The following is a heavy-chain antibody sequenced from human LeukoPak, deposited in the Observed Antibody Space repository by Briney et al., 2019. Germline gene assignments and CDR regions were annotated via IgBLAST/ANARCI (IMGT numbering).Heavy chain of an antibody. CDR2: IRYDGSNK. D-gene: IGHD6-13*01. Sequence: PGGSLRLSCAASGFTFSSYEMNWVRQAPGKGLEWVAFIRYDGSNKYYADSVKGRFTISRDNSKDTLYLQMSSLRAEDTAVYYCAKDGFGCSSSCRYYYNYYMDVWGIGTTVTISS. CDR1: GFTFSSYE. V-gene: IGHV3-30*02. CDR3: AKDGFGCSSSCRYYYNYYMDV. J-gene: IGHJ6*03.